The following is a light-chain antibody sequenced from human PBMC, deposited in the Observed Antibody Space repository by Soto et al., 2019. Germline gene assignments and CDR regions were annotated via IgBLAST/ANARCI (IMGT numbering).Light chain of an antibody. CDR1: QSVRSNY. CDR3: QQYHTSPLM. J-gene: IGKJ1*01. V-gene: IGKV3-20*01. CDR2: GAS. Sequence: EIVLTQSPGTLSLSPGERATLACRASQSVRSNYLAWYQQKPGQAPRLLIYGASSRATGIPDRFSGSGSGTDFTLTISRLEPEDLAVYSCQQYHTSPLMFGPGTKLDIK.